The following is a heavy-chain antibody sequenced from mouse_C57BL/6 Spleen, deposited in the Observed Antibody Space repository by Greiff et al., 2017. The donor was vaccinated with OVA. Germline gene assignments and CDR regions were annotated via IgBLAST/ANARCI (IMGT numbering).Heavy chain of an antibody. V-gene: IGHV1-53*01. CDR2: INPSNGGT. D-gene: IGHD1-1*01. CDR3: ARNDGSSYPAWFAY. J-gene: IGHJ3*01. CDR1: GYTFTSYW. Sequence: QVQLQQPGTELVKPGASVKLSCKASGYTFTSYWMHWVKQRPGQGLEWIGNINPSNGGTNYNEKFKSKATLTVDKYSSTAYMQLSSLTSEDSAVYYCARNDGSSYPAWFAYWGQGTLVTVSA.